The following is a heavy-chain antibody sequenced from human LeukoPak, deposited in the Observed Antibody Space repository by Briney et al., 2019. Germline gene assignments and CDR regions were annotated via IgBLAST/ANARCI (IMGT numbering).Heavy chain of an antibody. V-gene: IGHV3-21*01. CDR1: GFTFSSYS. J-gene: IGHJ4*02. D-gene: IGHD2-15*01. CDR2: ISSSSSNI. CDR3: AGSRYCSGGSCYTVY. Sequence: GGSLRLSCAASGFTFSSYSMNWVRQAPGKGLEWVSSISSSSSNIYYADSVKGRFTISRDNAKNSLYLQMNGLSAEDTAVYYCAGSRYCSGGSCYTVYWGQGTLVTVSS.